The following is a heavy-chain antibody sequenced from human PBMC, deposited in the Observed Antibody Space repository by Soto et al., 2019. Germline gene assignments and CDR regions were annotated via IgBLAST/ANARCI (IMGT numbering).Heavy chain of an antibody. J-gene: IGHJ3*02. V-gene: IGHV3-49*03. D-gene: IGHD3-9*01. CDR2: IRSKAYGGTT. CDR1: GFTFGDYA. CDR3: TRVLAYYDILTGYFPSRETNAFDI. Sequence: GVLRLSCTASGFTFGDYAMSWFRQAPGKGLEWVGFIRSKAYGGTTEYAASVKGRFTISRDDSKSIAYLQMNSLKTEDTAVYYCTRVLAYYDILTGYFPSRETNAFDIWGQGTMVTVS.